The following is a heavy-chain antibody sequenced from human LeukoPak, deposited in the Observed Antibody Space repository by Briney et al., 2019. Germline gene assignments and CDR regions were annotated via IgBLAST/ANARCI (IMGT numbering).Heavy chain of an antibody. CDR2: ISWNSGSI. CDR3: ALGMASDGCMDV. CDR1: GFTFDDYA. D-gene: IGHD3-3*01. V-gene: IGHV3-9*01. Sequence: SLSLSCAASGFTFDDYAMHWVRQAPGKGLEWVSGISWNSGSIGYADSVKGRFTISRDNAKNSLYLQMNSLRAEDTALYYCALGMASDGCMDVWGQGTTVTVSS. J-gene: IGHJ6*02.